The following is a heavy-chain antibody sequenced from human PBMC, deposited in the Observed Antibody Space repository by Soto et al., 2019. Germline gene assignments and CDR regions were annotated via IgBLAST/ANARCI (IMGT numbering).Heavy chain of an antibody. CDR1: GYSFTGHY. Sequence: QVQHVQSGAEVKKPGDSVKVSCKASGYSFTGHYMHWVRRAPGQGLEWMGWVNLNTGGTDYAQEFQGRVTMTTATSIRTVYLEVTRLKCDDTAIYYCARDPSSFLGRVYGMDVWGQGTAVTVSS. J-gene: IGHJ6*02. V-gene: IGHV1-2*02. CDR2: VNLNTGGT. CDR3: ARDPSSFLGRVYGMDV.